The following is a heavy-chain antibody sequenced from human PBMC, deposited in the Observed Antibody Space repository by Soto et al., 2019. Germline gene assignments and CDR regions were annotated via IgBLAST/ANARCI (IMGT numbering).Heavy chain of an antibody. D-gene: IGHD3-3*01. Sequence: SVKVSCKASGFTFTSSAVQWVRQARGQRLEWIGWIVVGSGNTNYAQKFQERVTITRDMSTSTAYMELSSLRSEDTAVYYCAADYDFWSGYSSYYYYGMDVWGQGTTVTAP. CDR1: GFTFTSSA. CDR3: AADYDFWSGYSSYYYYGMDV. CDR2: IVVGSGNT. V-gene: IGHV1-58*01. J-gene: IGHJ6*02.